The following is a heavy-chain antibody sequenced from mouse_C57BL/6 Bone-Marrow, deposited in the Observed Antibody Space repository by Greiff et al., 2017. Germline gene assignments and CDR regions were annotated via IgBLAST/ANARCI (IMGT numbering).Heavy chain of an antibody. V-gene: IGHV1-7*01. Sequence: VQLQQSGAELAKPGASVKLSCKASGYTFTCYWMHWVKQRPGQGLEWIGYINPSSGYTKYNQKFKDKATLTADKSSSTAYMQLSSLTYEDSAVYYCARSPLGRPWYFDVWGTGTTVTVSS. J-gene: IGHJ1*03. CDR1: GYTFTCYW. CDR3: ARSPLGRPWYFDV. D-gene: IGHD4-1*01. CDR2: INPSSGYT.